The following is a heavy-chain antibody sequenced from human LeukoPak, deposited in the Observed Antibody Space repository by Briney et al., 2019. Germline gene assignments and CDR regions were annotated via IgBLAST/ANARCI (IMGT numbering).Heavy chain of an antibody. CDR1: GYTFTSYD. V-gene: IGHV1-8*01. CDR3: ARGYYYDSSGPWQH. D-gene: IGHD3-22*01. Sequence: ASVKVSCKASGYTFTSYDINWVRQATGQGLEWMGWMNPNSGNTGYAQKFQGRVTMTRNTSISTAYMELSSLRSEDTGVYYCARGYYYDSSGPWQHWGQGTLVTVSS. J-gene: IGHJ1*01. CDR2: MNPNSGNT.